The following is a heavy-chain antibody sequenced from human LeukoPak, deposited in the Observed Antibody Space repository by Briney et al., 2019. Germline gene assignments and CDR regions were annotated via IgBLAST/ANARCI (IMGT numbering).Heavy chain of an antibody. CDR3: ASSDWYAAFDI. CDR2: INSDGSST. CDR1: GFAFSNNW. D-gene: IGHD3-9*01. Sequence: AGGSLRLSCAASGFAFSNNWMHWVRQAPGKGLLWVSRINSDGSSTSYADSVKARFTISRDNAKNTLYLQMNSLRAEDTAAYYCASSDWYAAFDIWGQGTMVTVPS. J-gene: IGHJ3*02. V-gene: IGHV3-74*01.